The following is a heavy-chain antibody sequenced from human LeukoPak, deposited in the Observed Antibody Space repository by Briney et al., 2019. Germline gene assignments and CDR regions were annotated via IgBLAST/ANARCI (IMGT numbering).Heavy chain of an antibody. CDR1: GFTFSSYG. CDR2: ISYDGSNK. V-gene: IGHV3-30*03. J-gene: IGHJ4*02. Sequence: GGSLRLSCAASGFTFSSYGMHWVRQAPGKGLEWVAVISYDGSNKYYADSVKGRFTISRDNSKNTLYLQMNSLRAEDTAVYYCAFSLQRSAIAVAGTTHFDYWGQGTLVTVSS. CDR3: AFSLQRSAIAVAGTTHFDY. D-gene: IGHD6-19*01.